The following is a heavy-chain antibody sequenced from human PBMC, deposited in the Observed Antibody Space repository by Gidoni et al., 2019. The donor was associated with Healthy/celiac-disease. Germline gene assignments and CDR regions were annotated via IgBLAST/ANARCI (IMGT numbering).Heavy chain of an antibody. Sequence: QVQLQESGPGLVKPSETLSLTCTVSGGSISSYYWSWIRQPPGKGLEWIGYIYYSGSTNYNPSLKSRVTISVDTSKNQFSLKLSSVTAADTAVYYCARAVYCTNGVCHLTLDYWGQGTLVTVSS. V-gene: IGHV4-59*01. CDR1: GGSISSYY. CDR3: ARAVYCTNGVCHLTLDY. CDR2: IYYSGST. J-gene: IGHJ4*02. D-gene: IGHD2-8*01.